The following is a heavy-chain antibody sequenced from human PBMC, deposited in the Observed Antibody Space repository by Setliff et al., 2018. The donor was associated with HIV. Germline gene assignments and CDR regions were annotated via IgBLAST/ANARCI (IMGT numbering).Heavy chain of an antibody. CDR3: ARGFVLRFLEWSMPDAFDI. J-gene: IGHJ3*02. CDR2: ISRTSSYI. V-gene: IGHV3-21*01. CDR1: GFTFSSYS. Sequence: GGSLSLSCAASGFTFSSYSMNWVRQAPGKGLEWVSFISRTSSYIYYADSLKGRFTISRDNANNSLYLQMNNLRAEDTAVYYCARGFVLRFLEWSMPDAFDIWGQGTMVT. D-gene: IGHD3-3*01.